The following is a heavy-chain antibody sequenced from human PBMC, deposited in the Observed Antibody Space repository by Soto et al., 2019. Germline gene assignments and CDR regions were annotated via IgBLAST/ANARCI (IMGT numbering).Heavy chain of an antibody. V-gene: IGHV3-23*01. CDR2: ISGSGGGSHTL. J-gene: IGHJ5*02. CDR1: GFTISSYA. CDR3: AEPSGHHPLHWFGP. Sequence: GGSLRLSCVASGFTISSYAISCVRQAPGEGLEWVSTISGSGGGSHTLYYTDSVKGRLTMSRDKSTNTLYLQMNNLRAEDTAVFYGAEPSGHHPLHWFGPWGKGSLVTVAS. D-gene: IGHD3-3*01.